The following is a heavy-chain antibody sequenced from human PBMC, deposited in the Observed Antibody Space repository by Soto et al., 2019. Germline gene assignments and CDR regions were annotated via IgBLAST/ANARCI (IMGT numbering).Heavy chain of an antibody. J-gene: IGHJ6*03. CDR1: GGTFSSYA. CDR3: ARLSRITIFGVVTTYYMDV. Sequence: ASVKVSCKASGGTFSSYAISWVRQAPGQGLEWMGWISAYNGNTNYAQKLQGRVTMTTDTSTSTAYMELRSLRSDDTAVYYCARLSRITIFGVVTTYYMDVWGKGTTVTVSS. CDR2: ISAYNGNT. V-gene: IGHV1-18*01. D-gene: IGHD3-3*01.